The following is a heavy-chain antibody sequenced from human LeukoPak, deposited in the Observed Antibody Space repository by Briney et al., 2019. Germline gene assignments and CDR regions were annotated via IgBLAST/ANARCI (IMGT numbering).Heavy chain of an antibody. V-gene: IGHV4-39*01. CDR2: IYYSGST. D-gene: IGHD2-2*01. J-gene: IGHJ3*02. CDR3: ARHSTTAGTEYAFDI. Sequence: SSETLSLTCTVSGGSISSSNYYWDWIRQPPGKGLEWIGSIYYSGSTYYNPSLKSRVTISVDTSKNQFSLKLSSVTAADTAVYYCARHSTTAGTEYAFDIWGQGTMVTVSS. CDR1: GGSISSSNYY.